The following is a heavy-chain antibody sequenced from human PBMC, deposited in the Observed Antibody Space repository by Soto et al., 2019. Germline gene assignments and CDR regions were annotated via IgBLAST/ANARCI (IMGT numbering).Heavy chain of an antibody. J-gene: IGHJ5*02. CDR3: ARLPPSAMVPNWFDP. Sequence: GESLKISCKGSGYSFTSYWIGWVRQMPGKGLEWMGIIYPGDSDTRYRPSFQGQVTISADKSISTAYLQWSSLKASDTAMYYCARLPPSAMVPNWFDPWGQGTLVTVSS. V-gene: IGHV5-51*01. D-gene: IGHD5-18*01. CDR2: IYPGDSDT. CDR1: GYSFTSYW.